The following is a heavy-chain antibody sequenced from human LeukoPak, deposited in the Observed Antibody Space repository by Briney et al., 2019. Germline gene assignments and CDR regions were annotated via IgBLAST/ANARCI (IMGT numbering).Heavy chain of an antibody. D-gene: IGHD2-15*01. J-gene: IGHJ4*02. Sequence: PGGSLRLSCAASGFTFSTYWMSWVRQATGKGLEWVANIHQDGNEKYYVESVKGRFTISRDNAKNSLYLQMNSLRAEDTAVYYCARGDKFSGDYWGQGTLVTVSS. V-gene: IGHV3-7*04. CDR1: GFTFSTYW. CDR3: ARGDKFSGDY. CDR2: IHQDGNEK.